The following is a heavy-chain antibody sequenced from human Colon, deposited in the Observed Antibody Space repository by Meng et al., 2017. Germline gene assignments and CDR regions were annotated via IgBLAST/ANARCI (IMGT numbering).Heavy chain of an antibody. V-gene: IGHV3-72*01. CDR2: STNKANSYIT. CDR3: ARLKGNYGD. Sequence: GESLKISCAASGFTFSDHYMDWVRQAPGKGLEWVGRSTNKANSYITEYAASVKGRFTISRDDSKDSLYLQMNSLKTEDTAGYYCARLKGNYGDWGQGTLVTVSS. D-gene: IGHD4-17*01. CDR1: GFTFSDHY. J-gene: IGHJ4*02.